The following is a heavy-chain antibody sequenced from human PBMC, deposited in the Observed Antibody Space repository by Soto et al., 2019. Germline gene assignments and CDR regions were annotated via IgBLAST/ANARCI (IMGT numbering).Heavy chain of an antibody. CDR3: ARDRDYYGMDV. Sequence: GPSVKVYCKGSGYTFTGYYMHWVRHAPGQGLEWMGWINPNSGGTNYAQKFQGWVTMTRETSISTAYMELSRLRSDDTAVYYCARDRDYYGMDVWGQGTTVTVSS. CDR2: INPNSGGT. CDR1: GYTFTGYY. J-gene: IGHJ6*02. V-gene: IGHV1-2*04.